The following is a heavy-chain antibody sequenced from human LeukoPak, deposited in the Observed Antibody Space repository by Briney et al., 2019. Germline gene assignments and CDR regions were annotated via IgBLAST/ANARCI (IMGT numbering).Heavy chain of an antibody. Sequence: SETLSLTCTVSGDSISSSSYYWGWIRQPPGKGLEWIGSKYHSGSTHYNPSLKSRLTIFVDTSKNQFSLKVNSVTAADTAVYYCARNGTVTVSGTKFNYFDYWGQGTLVTVSS. CDR2: KYHSGST. CDR1: GDSISSSSYY. CDR3: ARNGTVTVSGTKFNYFDY. D-gene: IGHD4-17*01. J-gene: IGHJ4*02. V-gene: IGHV4-39*01.